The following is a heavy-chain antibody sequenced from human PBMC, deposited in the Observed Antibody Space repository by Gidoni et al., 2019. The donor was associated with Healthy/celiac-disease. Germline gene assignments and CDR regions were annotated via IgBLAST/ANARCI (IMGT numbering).Heavy chain of an antibody. J-gene: IGHJ6*02. D-gene: IGHD2-15*01. CDR3: AKVPGYCSGGSCYPGGMDV. CDR1: GFTFSSYA. V-gene: IGHV3-23*01. CDR2: MSGSCGST. Sequence: EVQLLESGGGLVQPGGSLRLSCAASGFTFSSYAMSWVRQAPGKGLEWVSAMSGSCGSTYYADSVKGRFTISRDKSKNTLYLQMNSLRAEDTAVYYCAKVPGYCSGGSCYPGGMDVWGQGTTVTVSS.